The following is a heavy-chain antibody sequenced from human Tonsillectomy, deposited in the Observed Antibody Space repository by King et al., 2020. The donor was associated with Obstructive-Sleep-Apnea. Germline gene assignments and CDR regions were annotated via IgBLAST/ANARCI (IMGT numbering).Heavy chain of an antibody. J-gene: IGHJ2*01. CDR1: GGSISSYY. V-gene: IGHV4-59*01. CDR2: IYYSGST. D-gene: IGHD5-18*01. CDR3: ARDLGRGYSYGYWYFDL. Sequence: QLQESGPGLVKPSETLSLTCTVSGGSISSYYWSWIRQPPGKGLEWIGYIYYSGSTNYNPSLKSRVTISVDTSKNQFSLKLSSVTAADTAVYYCARDLGRGYSYGYWYFDLWGRGTLVTVSS.